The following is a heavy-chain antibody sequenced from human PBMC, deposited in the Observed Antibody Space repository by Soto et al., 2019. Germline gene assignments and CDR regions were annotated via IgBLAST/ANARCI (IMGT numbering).Heavy chain of an antibody. CDR1: VFSFSIFS. V-gene: IGHV3-23*01. D-gene: IGHD1-1*01. CDR3: ATEVSMGYNVDIGS. J-gene: IGHJ5*02. Sequence: PVVSRRLSCSSSVFSFSIFSMRLFLQSPGNWLEWVSTISGSGFITYYADAVKGRFIISIDNSMGTLYLQMKSLRVEDTAIYYCATEVSMGYNVDIGSWGKGTMVNVSS. CDR2: ISGSGFIT.